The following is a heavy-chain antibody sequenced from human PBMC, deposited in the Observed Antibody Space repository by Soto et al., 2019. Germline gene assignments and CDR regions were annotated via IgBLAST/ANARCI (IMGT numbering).Heavy chain of an antibody. D-gene: IGHD3-10*01. J-gene: IGHJ4*02. CDR1: GGSISSGGYY. Sequence: QVQLQESGPGLVKPSQTLSLTCTVSGGSISSGGYYWSWIRQHPGKGLEWIGYIYYSGSTYYNPSRTXRXTXAXXTSKNQFSLTLSSVTAADTAVYYCARGMVRGDHLYWGQGTLVTVSS. V-gene: IGHV4-31*03. CDR2: IYYSGST. CDR3: ARGMVRGDHLY.